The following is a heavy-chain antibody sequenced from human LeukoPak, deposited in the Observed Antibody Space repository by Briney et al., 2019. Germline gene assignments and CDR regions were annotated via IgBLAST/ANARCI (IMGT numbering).Heavy chain of an antibody. Sequence: GGSLRLSWAASGFTFSSYAMSWVRQAPGKGMEWVSAISGSGGSTYYADSVKGRFTISRDNSKNTLYLQMNSLRAEDTAVYYRANSYGYSDYWGQGTLVTVSS. CDR2: ISGSGGST. CDR3: ANSYGYSDY. D-gene: IGHD5-18*01. CDR1: GFTFSSYA. V-gene: IGHV3-23*01. J-gene: IGHJ4*02.